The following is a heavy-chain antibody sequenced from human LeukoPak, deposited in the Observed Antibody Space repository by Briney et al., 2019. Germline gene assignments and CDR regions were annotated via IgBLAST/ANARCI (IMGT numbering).Heavy chain of an antibody. V-gene: IGHV3-30*04. CDR3: AKDDTYDSSGYYRLDY. D-gene: IGHD3-22*01. Sequence: GGSLRLSCAASGFTFSSYAMHWVRQAPGKGLEWVAVISYDGSNKYYADSVKGRFTISRDNSKNTLYLQMNSLRAEDTAVYYCAKDDTYDSSGYYRLDYWGQGTLVTVSS. J-gene: IGHJ4*02. CDR2: ISYDGSNK. CDR1: GFTFSSYA.